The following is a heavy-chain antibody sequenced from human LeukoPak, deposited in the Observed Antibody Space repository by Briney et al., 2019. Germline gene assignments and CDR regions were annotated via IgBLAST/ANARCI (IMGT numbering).Heavy chain of an antibody. CDR3: AKAGMAYYKIWTGYPYDPFYYYYMDV. V-gene: IGHV3-33*06. J-gene: IGHJ6*03. CDR2: IWYDGRKI. CDR1: GFTFRDYV. D-gene: IGHD3/OR15-3a*01. Sequence: PGGSLRLSCAASGFTFRDYVIHWVRQAPGKGLEWVASIWYDGRKIDSADSVRGRFTVARDNSRNTVDLQMTSLRVGDTGVYYCAKAGMAYYKIWTGYPYDPFYYYYMDVWGKGTTVTVSS.